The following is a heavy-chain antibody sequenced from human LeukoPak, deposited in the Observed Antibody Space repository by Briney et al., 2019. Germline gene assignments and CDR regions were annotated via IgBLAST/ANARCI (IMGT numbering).Heavy chain of an antibody. CDR1: SYSISSDYY. CDR2: IFYSGST. V-gene: IGHV4-38-2*01. Sequence: PSETLSLTCAVSSYSISSDYYWGWIRQPPGKGLEWIGTIFYSGSTHYNPSLNSRVAISVDTSKNQFSLKLSSVTAADTAVYHCARHSQWGVIPWAFDIWGQGTMVTVSS. D-gene: IGHD3-16*02. J-gene: IGHJ3*02. CDR3: ARHSQWGVIPWAFDI.